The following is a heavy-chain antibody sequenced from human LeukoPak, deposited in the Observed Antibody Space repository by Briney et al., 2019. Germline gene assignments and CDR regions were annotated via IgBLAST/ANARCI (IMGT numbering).Heavy chain of an antibody. J-gene: IGHJ4*02. D-gene: IGHD6-25*01. Sequence: ASVKVSCKTSGYTFNNYGINWVRQAPGQGLEWMGRISAYNAKTNYAQNLQGRVTVTTDTSTTTAYMELRSLRSDDTAVYFCARDGHIAAELFDYWGQGTLVTVSS. V-gene: IGHV1-18*01. CDR1: GYTFNNYG. CDR2: ISAYNAKT. CDR3: ARDGHIAAELFDY.